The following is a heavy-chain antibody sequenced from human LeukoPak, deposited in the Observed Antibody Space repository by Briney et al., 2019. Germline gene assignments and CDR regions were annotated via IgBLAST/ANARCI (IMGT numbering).Heavy chain of an antibody. Sequence: GGSLRLSCAASGFTFSSCWMSWVRQAPGKGLEWVANIKQDGSGKYYVDSVKGRFTISRDNAKNSLYLQMNSLRAEDTAVYYCARDATMVPLYYYYYMDVWGKGTTVTVSS. J-gene: IGHJ6*03. V-gene: IGHV3-7*01. D-gene: IGHD3-10*01. CDR2: IKQDGSGK. CDR1: GFTFSSCW. CDR3: ARDATMVPLYYYYYMDV.